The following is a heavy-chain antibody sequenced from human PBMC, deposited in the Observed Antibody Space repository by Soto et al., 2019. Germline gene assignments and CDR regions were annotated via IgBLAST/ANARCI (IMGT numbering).Heavy chain of an antibody. CDR2: IIPIFGTA. J-gene: IGHJ4*02. D-gene: IGHD4-17*01. Sequence: QVQLVQSGAEVKKPGSSVKVSCKASGGTFSSYAISWVRQAPGQGLEWMGGIIPIFGTANYAQKFQGRVTITAXXSXSXAYMELSSLRSEDTAVYYCARAGATDYGDYKSPFDYWGQGTLVTVSS. CDR3: ARAGATDYGDYKSPFDY. V-gene: IGHV1-69*12. CDR1: GGTFSSYA.